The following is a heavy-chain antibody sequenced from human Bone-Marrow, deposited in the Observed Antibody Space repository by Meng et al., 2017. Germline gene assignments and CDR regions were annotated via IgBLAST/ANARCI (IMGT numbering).Heavy chain of an antibody. CDR1: AGSICSSKW. CDR3: ARVIYRPRGHNYFDP. V-gene: IGHV4-4*02. J-gene: IGHJ5*02. D-gene: IGHD1-26*01. Sequence: VRLAGSGSGLWAPSGTLACTVAGSAGSICSSKWVGWVREPPGRGLEWISEIYRSASTTYHPSLVIRVTISVYKSKNQFSIKRSSVTAADTAIYSCARVIYRPRGHNYFDPWGQGTLVTVSS. CDR2: IYRSAST.